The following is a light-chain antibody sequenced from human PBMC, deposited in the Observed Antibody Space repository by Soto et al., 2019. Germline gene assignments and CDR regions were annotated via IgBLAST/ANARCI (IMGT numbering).Light chain of an antibody. CDR3: QQSDSSPWT. CDR1: QSVSSSF. V-gene: IGKV3-20*01. CDR2: GAS. J-gene: IGKJ1*01. Sequence: ESVLTQSPGTLSLSPGERATLSCRASQSVSSSFLAWYQLKPGQAPRLLIYGASSRATGIPDSLSGSGSGTDCTLTISRREPEYFAVYYWQQSDSSPWTFGPGTKVEIK.